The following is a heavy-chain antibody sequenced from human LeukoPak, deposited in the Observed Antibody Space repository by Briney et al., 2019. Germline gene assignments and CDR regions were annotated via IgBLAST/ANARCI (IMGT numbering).Heavy chain of an antibody. CDR1: GDSVSSNSAA. Sequence: SQTLSLTCAISGDSVSSNSAAWNWIRQSPSRGLEWLGRTYYRSKWYNDYAVSVKSRLTINPDTSKNQFSLQLNSVTPEHTAVHYCARESGWGVWFDHWAQGTLVSVSS. CDR3: ARESGWGVWFDH. J-gene: IGHJ5*02. CDR2: TYYRSKWYN. V-gene: IGHV6-1*01. D-gene: IGHD6-19*01.